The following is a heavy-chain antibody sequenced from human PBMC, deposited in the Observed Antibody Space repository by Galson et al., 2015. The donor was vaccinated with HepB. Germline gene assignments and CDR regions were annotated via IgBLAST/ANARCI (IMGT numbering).Heavy chain of an antibody. Sequence: SLRLSCAASGFTFSSYTMNWVRQAPGKGLESVSYISSTGTTMYYADSAKGRFTISRANAQNPLYLQMNSLRDEDTAVYYCARVYFGSGSSSAYWYFDLWGRGALVTVSS. CDR2: ISSTGTTM. D-gene: IGHD3-10*01. V-gene: IGHV3-48*02. CDR1: GFTFSSYT. J-gene: IGHJ2*01. CDR3: ARVYFGSGSSSAYWYFDL.